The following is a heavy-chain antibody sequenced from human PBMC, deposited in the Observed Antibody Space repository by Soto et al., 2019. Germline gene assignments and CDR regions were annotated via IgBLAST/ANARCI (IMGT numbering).Heavy chain of an antibody. V-gene: IGHV3-21*01. CDR2: ISSTSTYT. Sequence: PVGSLRLSCAASGFTFSTSTMNWVRQAPGQGLEWLSSISSTSTYTYYAASVRGRFTISRDNAKNSLYLQMNSLTAEDTAVYYCARVGSPGYCSGGFCPPPDYWGQGTLVTVSS. J-gene: IGHJ4*02. CDR3: ARVGSPGYCSGGFCPPPDY. D-gene: IGHD2-15*01. CDR1: GFTFSTST.